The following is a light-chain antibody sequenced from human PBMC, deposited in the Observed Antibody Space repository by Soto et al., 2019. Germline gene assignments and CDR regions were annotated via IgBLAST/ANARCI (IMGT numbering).Light chain of an antibody. J-gene: IGKJ4*01. CDR1: QGIGSW. CDR3: QPANSFPLT. Sequence: DIQMTQSPSSVSASVGDRVTITCRTSQGIGSWLAWYQQKPGKAPKVLIYAASSLQTGVPSRFSGSGSGSECTLTISSLQPEDFATYYCQPANSFPLTFGGGTKVEIK. V-gene: IGKV1-12*01. CDR2: AAS.